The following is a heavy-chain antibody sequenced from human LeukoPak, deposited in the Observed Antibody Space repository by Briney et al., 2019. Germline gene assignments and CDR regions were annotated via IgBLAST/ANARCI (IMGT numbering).Heavy chain of an antibody. J-gene: IGHJ4*02. D-gene: IGHD1-26*01. V-gene: IGHV3-30*18. Sequence: GGSLRLFCAASGFTFSSYGMHWVRQAPGKGLEWVAVISYDGSNKYYADSVKGRFTISRDNSKNTLYLQMNSLRAEDTAVYYCAKELRSYGYWGQGTLVTVSS. CDR3: AKELRSYGY. CDR1: GFTFSSYG. CDR2: ISYDGSNK.